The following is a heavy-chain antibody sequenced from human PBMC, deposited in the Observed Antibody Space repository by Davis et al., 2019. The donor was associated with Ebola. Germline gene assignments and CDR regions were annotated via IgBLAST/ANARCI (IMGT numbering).Heavy chain of an antibody. CDR2: ISDSGGTT. J-gene: IGHJ4*02. Sequence: GESLKISCVVSGFTFGNYAMTWVRQPPGKGLEWVPGISDSGGTTYYADSVKGRFTISRDNAKNTLYLQMNSLRDDDTAVYYCAPLAVTTSATKWGQGTLVNVSS. CDR3: APLAVTTSATK. D-gene: IGHD4-11*01. V-gene: IGHV3-23*01. CDR1: GFTFGNYA.